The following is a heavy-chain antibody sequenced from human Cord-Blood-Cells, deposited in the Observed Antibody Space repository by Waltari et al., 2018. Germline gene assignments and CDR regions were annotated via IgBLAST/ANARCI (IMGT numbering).Heavy chain of an antibody. V-gene: IGHV3-9*01. CDR2: ISWNSGSI. Sequence: EVQLVESGGGLVQPGRSLRLSCAASGFTLDEYSMHGLRQVPGKGLEWVSGISWNSGSIVYADSVKGRFTISRDNANNSLYLQMNSLRAEDTALYYCAKRYDFWSGLGDWGQGTLVTVSS. D-gene: IGHD3-3*01. J-gene: IGHJ4*02. CDR3: AKRYDFWSGLGD. CDR1: GFTLDEYS.